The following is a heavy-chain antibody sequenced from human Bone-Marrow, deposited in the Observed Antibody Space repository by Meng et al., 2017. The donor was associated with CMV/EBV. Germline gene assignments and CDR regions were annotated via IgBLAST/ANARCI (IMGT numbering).Heavy chain of an antibody. Sequence: ASVKVSCKASGYTFSRYGISWVRQAPGQGLEWLGWVGGCDGDTNYAPELRGRLTVTTDIATNTAYMELRSLRSDDTAVYYCARRRRGWNYGFDPWGQGTLVTVSS. CDR1: GYTFSRYG. CDR3: ARRRRGWNYGFDP. D-gene: IGHD1-7*01. J-gene: IGHJ5*02. CDR2: VGGCDGDT. V-gene: IGHV1-18*01.